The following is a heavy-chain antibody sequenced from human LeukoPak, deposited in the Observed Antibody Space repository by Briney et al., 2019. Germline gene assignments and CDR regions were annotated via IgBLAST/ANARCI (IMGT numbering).Heavy chain of an antibody. Sequence: SETLSLTXAVSGYSISSGYYWGWIRQPPGKGLEWIGSIYHSGSTYYNPSLKSRVTISVDTSKNQFSLKLSSVTAADTAVYYCARRRTMIVVVPNAFDIWGQGTMVTVSS. CDR1: GYSISSGYY. D-gene: IGHD3-22*01. CDR2: IYHSGST. V-gene: IGHV4-38-2*01. CDR3: ARRRTMIVVVPNAFDI. J-gene: IGHJ3*02.